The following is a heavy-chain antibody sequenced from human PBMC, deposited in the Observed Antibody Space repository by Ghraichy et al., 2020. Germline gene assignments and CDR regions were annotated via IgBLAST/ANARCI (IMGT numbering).Heavy chain of an antibody. CDR3: AAPWGFLPTLPLDY. CDR1: GYTITSYG. CDR2: ISAYNGNT. D-gene: IGHD3-3*01. Sequence: ASVKVSCKASGYTITSYGISWVRQAPGQGLEWMGWISAYNGNTNYAQKLQGRVTMTTDTSTSTACMERRSLRSDDTAVYYCAAPWGFLPTLPLDYWGQGTLVTVSS. J-gene: IGHJ4*02. V-gene: IGHV1-18*01.